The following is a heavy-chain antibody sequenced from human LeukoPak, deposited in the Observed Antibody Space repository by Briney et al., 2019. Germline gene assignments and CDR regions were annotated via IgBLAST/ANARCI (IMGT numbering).Heavy chain of an antibody. CDR2: MYSGGAT. CDR1: GISVSGTF. Sequence: GGSLRLSCVASGISVSGTFMSWVRQAPGKGLEWVSTMYSGGATHYADSVKGRFSVSRDNVENTLYLQMDNLRVEDTAVYYCAGVVTFELDYWGQGTPLLVSS. J-gene: IGHJ4*02. D-gene: IGHD3-10*01. V-gene: IGHV3-53*01. CDR3: AGVVTFELDY.